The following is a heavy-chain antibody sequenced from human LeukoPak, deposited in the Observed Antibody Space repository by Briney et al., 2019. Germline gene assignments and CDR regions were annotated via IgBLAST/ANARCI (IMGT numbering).Heavy chain of an antibody. D-gene: IGHD6-13*01. CDR3: AREHSGSPARSWYQYFDL. CDR2: INPSGGST. Sequence: ASVKVSCKASGYTFTSYYMHWVRQAPGQGLEWMGIINPSGGSTSYAQKFQGRVTMTRDTSTSTVYMELSSLRSEDTAVYYCAREHSGSPARSWYQYFDLWGRGTLVTVSS. V-gene: IGHV1-46*01. CDR1: GYTFTSYY. J-gene: IGHJ2*01.